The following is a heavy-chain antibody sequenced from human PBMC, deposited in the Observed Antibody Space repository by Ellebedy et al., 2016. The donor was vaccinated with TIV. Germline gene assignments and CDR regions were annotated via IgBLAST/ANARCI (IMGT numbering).Heavy chain of an antibody. CDR2: IFPSDSDT. D-gene: IGHD2-15*01. CDR1: GYSFTSYW. J-gene: IGHJ3*02. CDR3: ATAGGRLDAFEI. Sequence: GGSLRLSCKGSGYSFTSYWIGWVRQMPGKGLEWMGIIFPSDSDTRYSPSFQGQVTISADKSISTAYLQWSSLQASDTAMYYCATAGGRLDAFEIWGQGTMVTVSP. V-gene: IGHV5-51*01.